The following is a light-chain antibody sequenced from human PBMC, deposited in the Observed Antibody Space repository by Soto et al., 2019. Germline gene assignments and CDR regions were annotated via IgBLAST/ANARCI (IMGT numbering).Light chain of an antibody. J-gene: IGKJ1*01. CDR2: EAS. Sequence: DSQMTQSPSSLSACVGDRVTIPCRASQGIRHYLAWYQQKPGKVPRLLIYEASNLQSGVPSRFRGGGSGTEFTLTISSLQPEDAATYYCQNFDSAPQTFGQGTKVDI. CDR1: QGIRHY. V-gene: IGKV1-27*01. CDR3: QNFDSAPQT.